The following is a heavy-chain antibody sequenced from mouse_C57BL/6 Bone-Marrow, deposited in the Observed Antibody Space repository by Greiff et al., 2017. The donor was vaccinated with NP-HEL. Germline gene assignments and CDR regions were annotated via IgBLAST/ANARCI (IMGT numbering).Heavy chain of an antibody. J-gene: IGHJ1*03. Sequence: VQLQQSGAELVRPGASVKLSCTASGFNINDYYMHWVKQRPEQGLEWIGRIDPEDGDTDYAPKFQGKATMTVDTSSNTAYLQLSSLTSEDTAVYYCAAPVVATDWDFDVWGTGTTVTVSA. D-gene: IGHD1-1*01. CDR1: GFNINDYY. CDR3: AAPVVATDWDFDV. V-gene: IGHV14-1*01. CDR2: IDPEDGDT.